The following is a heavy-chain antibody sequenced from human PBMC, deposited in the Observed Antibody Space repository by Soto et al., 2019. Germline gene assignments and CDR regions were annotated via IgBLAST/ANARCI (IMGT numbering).Heavy chain of an antibody. CDR2: INPSGDIT. CDR3: PRDGTRGDFDY. J-gene: IGHJ4*02. Sequence: QVQLVQSGAEVKKPGASVKISCKASGYSITNHYMHWVRQAPGQGLEWMGIINPSGDITNYARKFQGRITMTRDTSTSTVYMELSSLRSEDTAVYFCPRDGTRGDFDYWGQGTLATVSS. V-gene: IGHV1-46*01. CDR1: GYSITNHY. D-gene: IGHD1-26*01.